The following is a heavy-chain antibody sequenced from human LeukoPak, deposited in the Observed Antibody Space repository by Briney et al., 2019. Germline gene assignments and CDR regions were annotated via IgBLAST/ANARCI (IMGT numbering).Heavy chain of an antibody. CDR1: GYTFTSYY. CDR2: INPSGGST. J-gene: IGHJ2*01. V-gene: IGHV1-46*01. D-gene: IGHD6-13*01. Sequence: ASVKVSCKASGYTFTSYYMHWVRQAPGQGLEWMGIINPSGGSTSYAQKFQGRVTMTRDTSTSTAYMELSSLRSEDTAVYYCASASSAGTPPWYFDLWGRGTLVTVSS. CDR3: ASASSAGTPPWYFDL.